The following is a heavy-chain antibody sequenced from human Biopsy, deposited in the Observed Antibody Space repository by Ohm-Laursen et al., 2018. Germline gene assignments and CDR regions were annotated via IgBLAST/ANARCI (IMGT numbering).Heavy chain of an antibody. Sequence: SLRLSCAAFGFTFSSHAMSWVRQAPGKGLECVSVINGSGGSTYYADPVKGRFTISRDNSKNTLYLQMNSLRAEDTAMYYCAKCMTGGSNYYFHHCGQGTLVTVSS. D-gene: IGHD2-8*01. CDR2: INGSGGST. CDR1: GFTFSSHA. CDR3: AKCMTGGSNYYFHH. V-gene: IGHV3-23*01. J-gene: IGHJ4*02.